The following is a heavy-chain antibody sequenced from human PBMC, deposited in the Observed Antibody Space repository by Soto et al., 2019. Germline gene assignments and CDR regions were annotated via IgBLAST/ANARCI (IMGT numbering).Heavy chain of an antibody. Sequence: EVQLLESGGGLVQPGGSLRLSCAASGLTFDNYGMSWVRQAPGKGLEWVSAISGSGGTTFYADSVKGRFTISRDNSKNTRYLHMNSLRPEDTALYYCANPPLPEANYNGMDVWGQGTTVTVSS. CDR3: ANPPLPEANYNGMDV. J-gene: IGHJ6*02. V-gene: IGHV3-23*01. CDR1: GLTFDNYG. CDR2: ISGSGGTT.